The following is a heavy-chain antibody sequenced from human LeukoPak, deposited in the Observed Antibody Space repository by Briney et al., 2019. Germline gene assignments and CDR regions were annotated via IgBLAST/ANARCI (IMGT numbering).Heavy chain of an antibody. D-gene: IGHD5-12*01. CDR2: INHSGST. CDR1: GGSFSGYY. CDR3: ARGDTKKISGHDPTDYYYYGMDV. V-gene: IGHV4-34*01. Sequence: SETLSLTCAVYGGSFSGYYWSWIRQPPGKGLEWIGEINHSGSTNYNPSLKSRVSISVDTSKNQFSLKLSPVTAADTAVYYCARGDTKKISGHDPTDYYYYGMDVWGQGTTVTVSS. J-gene: IGHJ6*02.